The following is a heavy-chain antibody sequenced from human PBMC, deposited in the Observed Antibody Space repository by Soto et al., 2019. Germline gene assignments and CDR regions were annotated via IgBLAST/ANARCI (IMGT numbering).Heavy chain of an antibody. Sequence: SGPTLVHPTQTLTLTCTFSGFSLSTSGVGVCWVRHPPGKALEWLALIYSNDDKRFSTSMRRRLTTTKDTATKQVVLRMTNMDPADTATYYCTHMRGSALYGMHXWGQGTTLPVS. CDR2: IYSNDDK. V-gene: IGHV2-5*01. CDR1: GFSLSTSGVG. CDR3: THMRGSALYGMHX. D-gene: IGHD3-10*01. J-gene: IGHJ6*02.